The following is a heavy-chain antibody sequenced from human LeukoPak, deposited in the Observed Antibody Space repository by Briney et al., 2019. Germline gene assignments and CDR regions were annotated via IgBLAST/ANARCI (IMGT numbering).Heavy chain of an antibody. Sequence: ASVKVSCKASGYTFTGYYMHWVRQAPGQGLEWMGWINLNSGGTNYAQKFQGRVTMTRDTSISTAYMELSRLRSDDTAVYYCARSITMIVVVPNYWGQGTLVTVSS. V-gene: IGHV1-2*02. CDR3: ARSITMIVVVPNY. CDR1: GYTFTGYY. J-gene: IGHJ4*02. CDR2: INLNSGGT. D-gene: IGHD3-22*01.